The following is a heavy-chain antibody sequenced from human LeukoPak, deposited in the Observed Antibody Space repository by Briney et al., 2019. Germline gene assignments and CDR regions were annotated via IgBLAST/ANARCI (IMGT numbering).Heavy chain of an antibody. D-gene: IGHD5-12*01. CDR3: ARGRLGYSGYDSGWFDP. V-gene: IGHV1-46*01. Sequence: GASVKVSCKASGYTFTSYYMHWVRQAPGQGLEWMGIINPSGGSTSYAQKFQGRVTMTRDTSTSTVYMELSSLRSEDTAVYYCARGRLGYSGYDSGWFDPWGQGTLVTVSS. CDR1: GYTFTSYY. J-gene: IGHJ5*02. CDR2: INPSGGST.